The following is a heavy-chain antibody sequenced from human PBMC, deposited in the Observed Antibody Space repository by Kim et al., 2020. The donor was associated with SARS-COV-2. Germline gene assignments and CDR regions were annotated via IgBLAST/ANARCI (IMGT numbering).Heavy chain of an antibody. V-gene: IGHV5-51*01. CDR3: ARHFRGGYDSDYFDY. D-gene: IGHD5-12*01. Sequence: GESLKISCKGSGYSVTSYWIGWVRQMPGKGLEWMGIIYPGDSDTRYSPSFQGQVTISADKSISTAYLQWSSLKASDTAMYYCARHFRGGYDSDYFDYWGQGTLVTVSS. J-gene: IGHJ4*02. CDR1: GYSVTSYW. CDR2: IYPGDSDT.